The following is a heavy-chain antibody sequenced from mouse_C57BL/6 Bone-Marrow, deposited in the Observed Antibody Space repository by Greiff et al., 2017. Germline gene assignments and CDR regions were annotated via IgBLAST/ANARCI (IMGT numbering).Heavy chain of an antibody. D-gene: IGHD2-4*01. CDR1: GYTFTSYT. CDR3: ARGGDYDYDGGD. CDR2: INPSSGYT. J-gene: IGHJ3*01. V-gene: IGHV1-4*01. Sequence: QVQLQQSGAELARPGASVKMSCKASGYTFTSYTMHWVKQRPGQGLEWIGYINPSSGYTKYNQKFKDQATLTADKSSSTAYMQLSSLTSEDSAVYYCARGGDYDYDGGDWGQGTLVTVSA.